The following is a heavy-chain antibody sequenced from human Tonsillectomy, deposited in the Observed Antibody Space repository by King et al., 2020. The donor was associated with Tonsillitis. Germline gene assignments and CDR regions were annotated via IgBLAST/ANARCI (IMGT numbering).Heavy chain of an antibody. CDR3: AKEQWLVPVDY. CDR2: ISYDGSDK. V-gene: IGHV3-30*18. CDR1: GFTFSSYG. D-gene: IGHD6-19*01. J-gene: IGHJ4*02. Sequence: VQLVESGGGVVQPGRSLRLSCAASGFTFSSYGMHWVRQAPGKGLEWVAVISYDGSDKYFADSVKGRSTISRDNSNNTLYLQMNSLRAEDTAVYYCAKEQWLVPVDYWGQGTLVTVSS.